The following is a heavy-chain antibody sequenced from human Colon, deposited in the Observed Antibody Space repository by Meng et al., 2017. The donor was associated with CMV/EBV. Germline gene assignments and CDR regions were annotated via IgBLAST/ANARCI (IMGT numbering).Heavy chain of an antibody. CDR1: EYTIRSYA. V-gene: IGHV3-23*01. J-gene: IGHJ4*02. CDR2: ILVDSVTT. CDR3: ARRGQV. Sequence: GGSLRLSCVASEYTIRSYAMDWVRQAPGKGLEWVSAILVDSVTTYYADSVKGRFTISRDNSKNTLYLQMNSLRAEDTAVYFCARRGQVWGQGTLVTVSS.